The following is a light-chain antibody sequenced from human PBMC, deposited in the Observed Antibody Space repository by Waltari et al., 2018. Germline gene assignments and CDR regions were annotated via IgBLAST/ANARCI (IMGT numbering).Light chain of an antibody. CDR1: QSLLHSDGKTY. CDR3: MQGIHLT. J-gene: IGKJ2*01. Sequence: EIVMTQTPLSLSVTPGQPASLSCKSSQSLLHSDGKTYVYWYLQKPGQSPQLLIYELSRRFSGVPDRFSASGSRTDFTLKISRVEADDVGVYYCMQGIHLTFGQGTKLEIK. V-gene: IGKV2-29*02. CDR2: ELS.